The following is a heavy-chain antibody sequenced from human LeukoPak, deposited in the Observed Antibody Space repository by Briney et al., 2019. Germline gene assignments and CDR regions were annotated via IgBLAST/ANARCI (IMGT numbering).Heavy chain of an antibody. D-gene: IGHD3-10*01. V-gene: IGHV1-8*01. J-gene: IGHJ4*02. CDR1: GYSFGTYD. CDR3: ARGSFIRGTADDY. Sequence: ASVKVSCKASGYSFGTYDINWVRQATGQGLEWMGWINPHSGNTGYAQRFQGRVTMSRDTSINTAYLEFNRLRSEDTAVYYCARGSFIRGTADDYWGQGTLITVSS. CDR2: INPHSGNT.